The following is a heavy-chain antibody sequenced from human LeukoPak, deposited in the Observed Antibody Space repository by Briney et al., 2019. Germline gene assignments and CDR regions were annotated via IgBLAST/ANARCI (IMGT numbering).Heavy chain of an antibody. CDR1: GYTFTSYY. CDR2: INPSGGST. Sequence: ASVKVSCKASGYTFTSYYMHWVRQAPGQGLEWMGIINPSGGSTSYAQKFQGRVTMTRDMSTSTAYMELSSLRSEDTAVCYCAADSLYYFGYWGQGTLVTVSS. J-gene: IGHJ4*02. CDR3: AADSLYYFGY. V-gene: IGHV1-46*01.